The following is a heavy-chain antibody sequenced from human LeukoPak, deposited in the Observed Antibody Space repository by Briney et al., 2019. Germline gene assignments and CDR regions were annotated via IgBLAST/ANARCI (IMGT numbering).Heavy chain of an antibody. J-gene: IGHJ6*02. CDR1: GGTFSSYA. CDR2: IIPIFGTA. Sequence: ASVKVSCKASGGTFSSYAISWVRQAPGQGLEWMGGIIPIFGTANYAQKFQGRVTITADKSTSTAYMELSSLRSEDTAVYYCARDRGSGVVVITYYYYGMDVWGQGTTVTVSS. D-gene: IGHD3-22*01. V-gene: IGHV1-69*06. CDR3: ARDRGSGVVVITYYYYGMDV.